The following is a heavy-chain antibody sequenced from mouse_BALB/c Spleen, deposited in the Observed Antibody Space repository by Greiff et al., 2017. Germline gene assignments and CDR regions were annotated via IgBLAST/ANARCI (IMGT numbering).Heavy chain of an antibody. J-gene: IGHJ4*01. CDR3: ARARELNYDYDGYAMDY. D-gene: IGHD2-4*01. CDR2: IYPGGGYT. V-gene: IGHV1-63*02. Sequence: QVQLQQSGAELVRPGTSVKISCKASGYTFTNYWLGWVKQRPGHGLEWIGDIYPGGGYTNYNEKFKGKATLTADTSSSTAYMQLSSLTSEDSAVYFCARARELNYDYDGYAMDYWGQGTSVTVSS. CDR1: GYTFTNYW.